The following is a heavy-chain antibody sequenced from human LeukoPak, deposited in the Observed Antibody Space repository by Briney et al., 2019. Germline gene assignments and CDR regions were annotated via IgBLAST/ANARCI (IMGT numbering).Heavy chain of an antibody. V-gene: IGHV7-4-1*02. D-gene: IGHD4-17*01. J-gene: IGHJ4*02. CDR3: ARVGPLNGDYPDY. CDR1: GYTFTSYA. CDR2: INTNTGNP. Sequence: GSVKVSCKTSGYTFTSYAMNWLRQAPGQGLEWMGWINTNTGNPTYAQGFTGRFVFSLDTSVSTAYLQISSLKAEDTAVYYCARVGPLNGDYPDYWGQGTLVTVSS.